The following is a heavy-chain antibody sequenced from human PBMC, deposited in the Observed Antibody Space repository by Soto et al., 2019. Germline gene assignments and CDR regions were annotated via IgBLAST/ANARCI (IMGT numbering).Heavy chain of an antibody. V-gene: IGHV3-7*03. CDR2: IKQDGSEK. CDR1: GFAFSSYC. D-gene: IGHD2-21*02. Sequence: XGSLGLTCAASGFAFSSYCMSWVRQAPGKGLEWVANIKQDGSEKYYVDSVKGRFTISRDDAKNSLYLQMNSLRAEDTAVYYCARETVVVTADRYYFDDWGQGTLVTVSS. J-gene: IGHJ4*02. CDR3: ARETVVVTADRYYFDD.